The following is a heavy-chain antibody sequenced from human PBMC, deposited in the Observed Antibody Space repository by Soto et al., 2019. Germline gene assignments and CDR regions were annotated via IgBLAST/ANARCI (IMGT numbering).Heavy chain of an antibody. Sequence: QVQLVQSGAEVKKPGASVKVSCKASGYTFTSYDINWVRQATGQGLEWMGWMNPNSGNTGYAQKFQGRVTMTRNTSISTAYMELSSLRSEDTAVYYCARGYLSIFVVADTHWFGPWGQGTLVTVSS. V-gene: IGHV1-8*01. CDR2: MNPNSGNT. D-gene: IGHD2-15*01. CDR1: GYTFTSYD. CDR3: ARGYLSIFVVADTHWFGP. J-gene: IGHJ5*02.